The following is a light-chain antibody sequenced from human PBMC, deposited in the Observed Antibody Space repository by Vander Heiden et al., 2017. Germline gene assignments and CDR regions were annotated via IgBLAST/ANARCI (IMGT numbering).Light chain of an antibody. CDR3: QSYDSSLSVVV. CDR1: SSNIGAGYD. J-gene: IGLJ2*01. CDR2: GNS. Sequence: QSVLPQPPSVSAASGPRVTISCTGSSSNIGAGYDVHWYQQLPGTAPKLLIYGNSNRPSGVPDRFSGSKSGTSASLAITGLQAEDEADYYCQSYDSSLSVVVFGGGTKLTVL. V-gene: IGLV1-40*01.